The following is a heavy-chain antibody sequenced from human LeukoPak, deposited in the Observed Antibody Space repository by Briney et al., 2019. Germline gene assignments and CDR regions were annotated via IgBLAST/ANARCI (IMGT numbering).Heavy chain of an antibody. CDR1: GFTFTYYA. CDR3: AKSLRGYGGLDH. D-gene: IGHD4-23*01. Sequence: GGSLRLSCAASGFTFTYYAMTWVSQAPGKGLEWVSTFSDSDETTYYSASVRGRFTISRDTSKNILYLQMNNVRADDTAIYYCAKSLRGYGGLDHWGQGALVTVSS. CDR2: FSDSDETT. J-gene: IGHJ5*02. V-gene: IGHV3-23*01.